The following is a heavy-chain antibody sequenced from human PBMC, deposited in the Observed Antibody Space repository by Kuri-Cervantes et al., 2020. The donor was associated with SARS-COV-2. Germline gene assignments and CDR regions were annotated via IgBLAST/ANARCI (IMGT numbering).Heavy chain of an antibody. D-gene: IGHD1-7*01. CDR1: GFTVSSNY. J-gene: IGHJ3*02. V-gene: IGHV3-66*01. Sequence: GESLKISCAASGFTVSSNYMSWVRQAPGKGLEWVSVIYSGGSTYYADSVKGRFTISRDNAKNSLYLQMNSLRAEDTAVYYCARGLTGTTSDAFDIWGQGTMVTVSS. CDR3: ARGLTGTTSDAFDI. CDR2: IYSGGST.